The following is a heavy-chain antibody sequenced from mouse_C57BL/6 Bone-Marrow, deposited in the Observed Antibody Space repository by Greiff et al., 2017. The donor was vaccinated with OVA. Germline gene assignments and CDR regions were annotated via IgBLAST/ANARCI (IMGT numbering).Heavy chain of an antibody. CDR1: GYTFTSYG. CDR2: IYPRSGNT. D-gene: IGHD2-12*01. Sequence: VQLQQSGAELARPGASVKLSCKASGYTFTSYGISWVKQRTGQGLEWIGEIYPRSGNTYYNEKFKGKATLTADKSSSTAYMELRSLTSEDSAVYFCARRYYSYSYYYAMDYWGQGTSVTVSS. V-gene: IGHV1-81*01. J-gene: IGHJ4*01. CDR3: ARRYYSYSYYYAMDY.